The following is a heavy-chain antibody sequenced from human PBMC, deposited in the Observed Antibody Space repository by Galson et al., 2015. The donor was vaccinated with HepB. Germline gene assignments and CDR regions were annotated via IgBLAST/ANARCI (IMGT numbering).Heavy chain of an antibody. Sequence: SLRLSCAASGFTFNSYAMHWVRQAPGKGLEWGATISYDGTNKYSADSVKGRFTISRDNSKNTLYLQMNSLRAEGTAVYYCARDPGVNCDILTGGYYYFYGMDVWGQGTTVTVSS. CDR3: ARDPGVNCDILTGGYYYFYGMDV. D-gene: IGHD3-9*01. V-gene: IGHV3-30-3*01. CDR1: GFTFNSYA. CDR2: ISYDGTNK. J-gene: IGHJ6*02.